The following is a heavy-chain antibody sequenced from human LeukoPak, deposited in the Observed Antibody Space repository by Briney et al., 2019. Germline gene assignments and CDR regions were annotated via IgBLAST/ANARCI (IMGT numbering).Heavy chain of an antibody. CDR3: ARGTVVSRVAAMAY. Sequence: ASVKVSCKASGYTFTDYHIHWVRQAPGQGLEWVGWINPNSGGTNSAQKFQGRVAMTRDTSISTVYMELSRLRSDDTAAFYCARGTVVSRVAAMAYWGQGSLVTVSA. J-gene: IGHJ4*02. V-gene: IGHV1-2*02. D-gene: IGHD5-18*01. CDR2: INPNSGGT. CDR1: GYTFTDYH.